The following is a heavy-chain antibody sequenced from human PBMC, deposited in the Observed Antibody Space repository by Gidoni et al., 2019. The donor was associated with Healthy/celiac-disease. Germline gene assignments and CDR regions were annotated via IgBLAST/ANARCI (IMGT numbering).Heavy chain of an antibody. V-gene: IGHV4-34*01. CDR1: GGSFSGYY. CDR3: ARGGGIGWWLLHPPAFGD. D-gene: IGHD2-15*01. Sequence: QVQLQQWGAGLLKPSETLSLTCAVYGGSFSGYYWSWIRQPPGKGLEWIGEINHSGSTNYNPSLKSRVTISVDTSKNQFSLKLSSVTAADTAVYYCARGGGIGWWLLHPPAFGDWGQGTLVTVSS. J-gene: IGHJ4*02. CDR2: INHSGST.